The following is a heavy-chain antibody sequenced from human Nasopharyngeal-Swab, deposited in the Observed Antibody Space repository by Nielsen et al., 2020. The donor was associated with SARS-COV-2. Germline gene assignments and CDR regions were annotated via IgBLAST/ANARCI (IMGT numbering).Heavy chain of an antibody. CDR1: GGSISSYY. V-gene: IGHV4-59*01. CDR2: IYYSGST. J-gene: IGHJ6*03. CDR3: AKQNRGYDYEDNYYYYYMDV. Sequence: SETLSLTCTVSGGSISSYYWSWIRQPPGKGLEWIGYIYYSGSTKYNPSLKSRVTISVDTSKNQFSLNLNSVTAADTAVYYCAKQNRGYDYEDNYYYYYMDVWGQGTTVTVSS. D-gene: IGHD5-12*01.